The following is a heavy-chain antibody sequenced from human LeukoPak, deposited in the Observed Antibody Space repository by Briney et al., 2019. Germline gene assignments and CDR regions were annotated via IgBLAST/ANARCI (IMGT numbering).Heavy chain of an antibody. Sequence: PGGSLRLSCAASGFTFSSYWMHWVRQAPGKGLVWVSCINSDGSSTRYAVSVKGRFTISRENAKNTLYLQMNSLRAEDTAVYYCAKGTDYYDSSGYYAAFIDYWGQGTLVTVSS. J-gene: IGHJ4*02. CDR2: INSDGSST. D-gene: IGHD3-22*01. CDR3: AKGTDYYDSSGYYAAFIDY. V-gene: IGHV3-74*01. CDR1: GFTFSSYW.